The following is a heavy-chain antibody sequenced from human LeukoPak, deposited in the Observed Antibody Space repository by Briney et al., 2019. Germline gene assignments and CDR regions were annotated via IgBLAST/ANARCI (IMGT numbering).Heavy chain of an antibody. J-gene: IGHJ6*02. CDR3: AKAGREVRGVIKLYNYGMDV. CDR1: GFTFSSYG. D-gene: IGHD3-10*01. CDR2: IRYDGSNK. Sequence: PGGSLRLPCAASGFTFSSYGMHWVRQAPGKGLEWVAFIRYDGSNKYYADSVKGRFTISRDNSKNTLYLQMNSLRAEDTAVYYCAKAGREVRGVIKLYNYGMDVWGQGTTVTVSS. V-gene: IGHV3-30*02.